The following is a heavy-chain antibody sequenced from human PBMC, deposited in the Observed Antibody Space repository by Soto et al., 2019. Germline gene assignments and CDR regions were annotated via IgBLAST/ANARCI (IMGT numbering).Heavy chain of an antibody. V-gene: IGHV4-61*01. Sequence: SETLSLTCTVSGGSVSSGSYYWSWIRQPPGKGLEWIGYIYYSGSTNYNPSLKSRVTMSMDTSRNQFSLNLQSATAADTALYYCARESGENWTYEAHWGQGTLVTV. J-gene: IGHJ1*01. CDR1: GGSVSSGSYY. D-gene: IGHD1-7*01. CDR3: ARESGENWTYEAH. CDR2: IYYSGST.